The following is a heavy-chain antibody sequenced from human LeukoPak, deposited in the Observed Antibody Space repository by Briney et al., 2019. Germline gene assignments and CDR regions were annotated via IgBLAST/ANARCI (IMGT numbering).Heavy chain of an antibody. V-gene: IGHV1-18*01. Sequence: WASVKVSCKASGYTFTSYGISWVRQAPGQGLEWMGWISAYNGNTNYAQKLQGRVTMTTDTSTSTAYMELRSLRSDDTAVYYCARGGVDYYDSSGTPRYFQHWGQGTLVTVSS. J-gene: IGHJ1*01. CDR1: GYTFTSYG. D-gene: IGHD3-22*01. CDR3: ARGGVDYYDSSGTPRYFQH. CDR2: ISAYNGNT.